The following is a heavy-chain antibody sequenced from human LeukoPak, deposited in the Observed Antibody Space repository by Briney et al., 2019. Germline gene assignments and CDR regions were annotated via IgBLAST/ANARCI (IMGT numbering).Heavy chain of an antibody. CDR3: VKDGGNCDLDY. D-gene: IGHD4-23*01. Sequence: GGSLRLSCAASGFTFSTYNMHWARQAPGKGLEWVAFVWSDGSREKYPDSVKGRFTISRDNSKNTLYLQMDSLRTEDTAVYYCVKDGGNCDLDYRGQGTLVTVSS. CDR1: GFTFSTYN. V-gene: IGHV3-30*02. J-gene: IGHJ4*02. CDR2: VWSDGSRE.